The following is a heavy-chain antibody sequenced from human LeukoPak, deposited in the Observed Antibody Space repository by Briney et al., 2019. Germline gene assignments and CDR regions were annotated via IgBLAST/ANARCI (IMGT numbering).Heavy chain of an antibody. V-gene: IGHV3-9*03. J-gene: IGHJ2*01. CDR1: GFTFDDYA. D-gene: IGHD7-27*01. CDR2: ISWNSGSI. CDR3: AKEGANWGPAGLGRYWYFDL. Sequence: GRSLRLSCAASGFTFDDYAMHWVRQAPGKGLEWVSGISWNSGSIGYADSVKGRFTISRDNAKNSLYLQMNSLRAEDMALYYCAKEGANWGPAGLGRYWYFDLWGRGTLVTVSS.